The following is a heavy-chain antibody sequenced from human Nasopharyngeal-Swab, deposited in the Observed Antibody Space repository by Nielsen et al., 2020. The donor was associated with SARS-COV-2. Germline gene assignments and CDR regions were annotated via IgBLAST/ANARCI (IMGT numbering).Heavy chain of an antibody. Sequence: VRQAPGKGLEWVAVISYDESNKYYADSVKGRFTISRDNSKNTLYLQMNSLRAEDTAVYYCARGPGDGMDVWGQGTTVTVSS. CDR2: ISYDESNK. V-gene: IGHV3-30-3*01. CDR3: ARGPGDGMDV. J-gene: IGHJ6*02. D-gene: IGHD3-10*01.